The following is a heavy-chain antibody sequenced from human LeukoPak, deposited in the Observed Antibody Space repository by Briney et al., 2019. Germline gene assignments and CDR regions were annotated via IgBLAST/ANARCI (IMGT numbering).Heavy chain of an antibody. CDR1: GFTFDDYG. J-gene: IGHJ4*02. D-gene: IGHD4/OR15-4a*01. CDR3: ARGRTYDPNYYFDY. Sequence: GGSLRLSCAASGFTFDDYGMSWVRHAPGKGLEWVSGINWNGGSTVYADSVKGRFTISRDNAKSSLYLQMNSLRAEDTAFYYCARGRTYDPNYYFDYWGQGTLVTVSS. CDR2: INWNGGST. V-gene: IGHV3-20*04.